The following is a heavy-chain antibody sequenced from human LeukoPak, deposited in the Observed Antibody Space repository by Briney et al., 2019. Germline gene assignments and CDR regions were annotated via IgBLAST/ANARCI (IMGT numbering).Heavy chain of an antibody. CDR3: ASHDSSGYYWTSFDY. D-gene: IGHD3-22*01. Sequence: PSETLSLTCFVSGGSISSSSYYWAWIRQPPGKGLEWIGSVYYSGSAYYNPSLKSRVTISVDTSKNQFSLKVSSVTAADTAVYYCASHDSSGYYWTSFDYWGQGTLVTVSS. CDR2: VYYSGSA. V-gene: IGHV4-39*07. J-gene: IGHJ4*02. CDR1: GGSISSSSYY.